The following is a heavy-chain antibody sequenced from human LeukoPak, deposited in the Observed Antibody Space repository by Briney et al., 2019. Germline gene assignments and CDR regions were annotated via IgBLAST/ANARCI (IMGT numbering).Heavy chain of an antibody. V-gene: IGHV1-18*01. J-gene: IGHJ5*02. CDR1: GYTFTSYG. CDR2: ISAYNGNT. D-gene: IGHD3-3*01. CDR3: ARAVTIFGVVTRFDP. Sequence: ASVKVSCKASGYTFTSYGISWVRQAPGQGLEWMGWISAYNGNTSYAQKLQGRVTMTPDTSTSTAYMELRSLRSDDTAVYYCARAVTIFGVVTRFDPWGQGTLVTVSS.